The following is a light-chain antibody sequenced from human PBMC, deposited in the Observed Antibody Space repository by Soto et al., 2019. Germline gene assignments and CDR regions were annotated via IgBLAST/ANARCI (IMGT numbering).Light chain of an antibody. Sequence: IVLNKSPCTLSLSPGERATLSCRASQSVSSAYLAWYQQKPGQAPRLLIYDVSSRATGIPDRFSGSGSGTDFTLTVSRLEPEDFAVYYCQQYGSSPETFGQGTKVDIK. V-gene: IGKV3-20*01. CDR1: QSVSSAY. CDR3: QQYGSSPET. CDR2: DVS. J-gene: IGKJ1*01.